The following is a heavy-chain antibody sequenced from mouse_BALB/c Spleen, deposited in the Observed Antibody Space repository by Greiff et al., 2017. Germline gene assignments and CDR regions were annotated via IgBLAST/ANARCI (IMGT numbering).Heavy chain of an antibody. CDR1: GYTFTSYW. V-gene: IGHV1-87*01. CDR3: ARSGGNYWYFDV. J-gene: IGHJ1*01. CDR2: IYPGDGDT. Sequence: VQLQQSGAELARPGASVKLSCKASGYTFTSYWMQWVKQRPGQGLEWIGAIYPGDGDTRYTQKFKGKATLTADKSSSTAYMQLSSLASEDSAVYYCARSGGNYWYFDVWGAGTTVTVSS. D-gene: IGHD2-1*01.